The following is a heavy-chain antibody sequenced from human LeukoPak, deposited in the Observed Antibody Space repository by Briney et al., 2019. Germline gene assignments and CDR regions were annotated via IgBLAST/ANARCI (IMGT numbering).Heavy chain of an antibody. CDR1: GFTFSSYW. CDR3: ARNSRSGSSSIPPFSAD. Sequence: GGSLRLSCAASGFTFSSYWMSWVRQAPGKGLEWVANIKQDGSEKYYVDSVKGRFTISRDNAKNSLYLQMNSLRAEDTAVYYCARNSRSGSSSIPPFSADWGQGTLVTVSS. D-gene: IGHD6-6*01. CDR2: IKQDGSEK. V-gene: IGHV3-7*01. J-gene: IGHJ4*02.